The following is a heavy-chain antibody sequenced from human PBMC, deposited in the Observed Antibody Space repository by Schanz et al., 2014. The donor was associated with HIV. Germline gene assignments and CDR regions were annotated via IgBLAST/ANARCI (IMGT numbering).Heavy chain of an antibody. CDR2: TWYDGSNK. CDR3: AKGGFYGDYVSYYYGLDV. J-gene: IGHJ6*02. Sequence: QVQLVESGGGVVQPGRSLRLSCAASGFTFRSYGMHWVRQAPGKGLEWVAVTWYDGSNKYYADSVKGRFTISRGNSKNTLYLQMNSLRAEDTAVYYCAKGGFYGDYVSYYYGLDVWGQGTTVTVSS. CDR1: GFTFRSYG. V-gene: IGHV3-33*06. D-gene: IGHD4-17*01.